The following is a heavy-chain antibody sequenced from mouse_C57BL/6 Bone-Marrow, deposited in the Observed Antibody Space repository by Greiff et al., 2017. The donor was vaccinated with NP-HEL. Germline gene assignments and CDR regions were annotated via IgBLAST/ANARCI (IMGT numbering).Heavy chain of an antibody. Sequence: VMLVESGAELVKPGASVKLSCKASGYTFTEYTIHWVKQRSGQGLEWIGWFYPGSGSIKYNEKFKDKATLTADKSSSTVYMELSRLTSEDSAVYFCARHEVRDYGSSYFDYWGQGTTLTVSS. CDR2: FYPGSGSI. CDR3: ARHEVRDYGSSYFDY. CDR1: GYTFTEYT. V-gene: IGHV1-62-2*01. J-gene: IGHJ2*01. D-gene: IGHD1-1*01.